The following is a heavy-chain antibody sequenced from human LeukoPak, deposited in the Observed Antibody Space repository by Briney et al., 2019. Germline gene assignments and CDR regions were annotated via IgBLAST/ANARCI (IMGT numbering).Heavy chain of an antibody. V-gene: IGHV1-2*02. D-gene: IGHD6-13*01. CDR3: ARALYSSRKFDP. CDR1: GYTFTGYY. CDR2: INPNSGGT. Sequence: GASVKVSCKASGYTFTGYYMHWVRQAPGQELEWMGWINPNSGGTNYAQKFQGRVTMTRDTSISTAYMELSRLRSDDTAVYYCARALYSSRKFDPWGQGTLVTVSS. J-gene: IGHJ5*02.